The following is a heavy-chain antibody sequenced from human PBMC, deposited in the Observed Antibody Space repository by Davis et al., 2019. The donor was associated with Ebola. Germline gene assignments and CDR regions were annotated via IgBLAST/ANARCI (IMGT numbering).Heavy chain of an antibody. CDR2: IKQDGSEK. CDR3: ARDREILYVYGMDV. CDR1: GFTFSSYW. J-gene: IGHJ6*04. D-gene: IGHD2-8*01. Sequence: PGGSLRLSCAASGFTFSSYWMSWVRQAPGKGLEWVANIKQDGSEKYYVDSVKGRFTISRDNAKNSLYLQMNSLRDEDTAVYYCARDREILYVYGMDVWGKGTTVTVSS. V-gene: IGHV3-7*01.